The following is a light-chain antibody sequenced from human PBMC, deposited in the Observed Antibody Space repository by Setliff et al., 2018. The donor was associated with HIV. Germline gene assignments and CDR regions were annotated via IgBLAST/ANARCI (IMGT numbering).Light chain of an antibody. CDR3: SSYRGGSTLFV. CDR2: EVS. V-gene: IGLV2-14*02. Sequence: QSALSQPASVSGSPGQSITIPCTGTSSDVGRFKLVSWYQQYPGKAPKVLIYEVSKRPSGISGRFSGSKSGTTASLTISGLQAEDEAVYFCSSYRGGSTLFVLGPGTKVTVL. CDR1: SSDVGRFKL. J-gene: IGLJ1*01.